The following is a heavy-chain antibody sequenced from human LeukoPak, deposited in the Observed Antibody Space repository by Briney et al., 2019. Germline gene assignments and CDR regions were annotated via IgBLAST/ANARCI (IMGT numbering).Heavy chain of an antibody. D-gene: IGHD5-12*01. V-gene: IGHV1-18*04. J-gene: IGHJ4*02. CDR1: GYPFISYP. Sequence: GASAKVSCTASGYPFISYPITWVRQVPGQGLEWMGWISNYNGNTKSARKFQGRVTMTTDTSTNTAYMELRSLTSDDTAMYYCARVRDSGYDENDYWGQGTLVTVSS. CDR3: ARVRDSGYDENDY. CDR2: ISNYNGNT.